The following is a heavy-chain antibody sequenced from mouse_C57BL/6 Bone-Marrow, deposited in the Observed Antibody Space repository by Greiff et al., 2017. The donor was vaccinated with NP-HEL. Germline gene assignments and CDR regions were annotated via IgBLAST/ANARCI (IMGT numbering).Heavy chain of an antibody. CDR2: INPYNGGT. V-gene: IGHV1-19*01. Sequence: VQLQQSGPVLVKPGASVKMSCKASGYTFTDYYMNWVKQSHGKSLEWIGVINPYNGGTSYNQKFKGKATLTVDKSSSTAYMELNSLTSEDSAVYYCARFCTGFPYWGQGTLVTVSA. D-gene: IGHD1-1*01. CDR3: ARFCTGFPY. CDR1: GYTFTDYY. J-gene: IGHJ3*01.